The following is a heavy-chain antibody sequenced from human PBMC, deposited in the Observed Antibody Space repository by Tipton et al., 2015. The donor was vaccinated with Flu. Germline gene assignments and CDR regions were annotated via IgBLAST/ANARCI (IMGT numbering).Heavy chain of an antibody. V-gene: IGHV4-38-2*01. CDR3: ARRMGGIFGWFDP. D-gene: IGHD3-3*01. J-gene: IGHJ5*02. Sequence: TLSLTCAVSGYSISSGYYWGWIRQPPGKGLEWIGSIYHSGSTYYNPSLKSRVTISVDTSKNQFSLKLSSVTAADTAVYYCARRMGGIFGWFDPWGQGTLVTVSS. CDR1: GYSISSGYY. CDR2: IYHSGST.